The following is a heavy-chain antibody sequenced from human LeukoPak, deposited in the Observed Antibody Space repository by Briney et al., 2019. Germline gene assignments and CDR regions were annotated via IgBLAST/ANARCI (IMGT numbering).Heavy chain of an antibody. J-gene: IGHJ5*02. D-gene: IGHD1-26*01. Sequence: GASVKVSCKASGGTFSSYAISWVRQAPGQGLEWMGGIIPIFGTANYAQKFQGRVTITADESTSTAYMELSSLRSEDTAVYYCARVPRPAYSGSYGFDPWGQGTLVTVPS. CDR3: ARVPRPAYSGSYGFDP. CDR1: GGTFSSYA. CDR2: IIPIFGTA. V-gene: IGHV1-69*13.